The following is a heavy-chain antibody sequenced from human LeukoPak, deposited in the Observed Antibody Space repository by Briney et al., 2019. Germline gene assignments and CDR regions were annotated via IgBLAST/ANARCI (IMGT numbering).Heavy chain of an antibody. CDR3: ARVSGLGSYYDSSGYPDY. V-gene: IGHV3-20*04. D-gene: IGHD3-22*01. CDR2: INWNGGST. J-gene: IGHJ4*02. Sequence: GGSLRLSCAASGFTFDDYGMSWVRQAPGKGLGWVSGINWNGGSTGYADSVKGRFTISRDNAKNSLYLQMNSLRAEDTALCYCARVSGLGSYYDSSGYPDYWGQGTLVTVSS. CDR1: GFTFDDYG.